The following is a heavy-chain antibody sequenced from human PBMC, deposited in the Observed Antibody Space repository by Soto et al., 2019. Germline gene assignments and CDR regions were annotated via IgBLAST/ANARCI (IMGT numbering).Heavy chain of an antibody. Sequence: SVKVSCKASGGTFSSYAISWVRQAPGQGLEWMGGIIPIFGTANYAQKFQGRVTITADESTSTAYMELSSLRSEDTAVYYCARESVEYYYDSTPRPGAFDIWGQGTMVTVSS. CDR3: ARESVEYYYDSTPRPGAFDI. CDR1: GGTFSSYA. V-gene: IGHV1-69*13. D-gene: IGHD3-22*01. J-gene: IGHJ3*02. CDR2: IIPIFGTA.